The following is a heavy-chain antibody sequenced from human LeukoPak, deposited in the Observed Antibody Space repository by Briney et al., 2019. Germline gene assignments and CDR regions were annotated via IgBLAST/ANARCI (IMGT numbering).Heavy chain of an antibody. CDR2: INPSGGST. D-gene: IGHD3-3*01. Sequence: ASVKVSCKASGYTFTSYYMHWVRQAPGQGLEWMGIINPSGGSTSYAQKFQGRVTMTRDTSTSTVYMELSSLRSEDTAVYYCARDRNDFWSGYQQGDWFDPWGQGTLVTVSS. V-gene: IGHV1-46*01. CDR3: ARDRNDFWSGYQQGDWFDP. CDR1: GYTFTSYY. J-gene: IGHJ5*02.